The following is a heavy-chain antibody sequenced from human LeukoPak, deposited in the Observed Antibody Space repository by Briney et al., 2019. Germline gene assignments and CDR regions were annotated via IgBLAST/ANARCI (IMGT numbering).Heavy chain of an antibody. V-gene: IGHV3-30*04. D-gene: IGHD1-26*01. CDR3: ARGHFPKQWELLTTGGNYGMDV. CDR1: GFTFRNYA. J-gene: IGHJ6*02. CDR2: ISYDGNFK. Sequence: GGSLRLSCAASGFTFRNYAMHWVRQAPGKGLEWMATISYDGNFKYHADSLEGRFTISRDNAKNTLYLQMNSLRAEDTAVYYCARGHFPKQWELLTTGGNYGMDVWGQGTTVTVSS.